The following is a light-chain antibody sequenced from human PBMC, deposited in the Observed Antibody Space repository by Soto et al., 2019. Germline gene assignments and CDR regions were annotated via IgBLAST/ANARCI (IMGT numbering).Light chain of an antibody. Sequence: QSALTQPASVSGSPGQSITISCTGTSSDVGNFNLVSWYQQHPGKAPKLMIYEANKRPSGVSSRFSGSKSGNTASLTISGLRSEDEADYHCCSYAGGSTYVFGTGTRSPS. CDR3: CSYAGGSTYV. CDR2: EAN. J-gene: IGLJ1*01. V-gene: IGLV2-23*01. CDR1: SSDVGNFNL.